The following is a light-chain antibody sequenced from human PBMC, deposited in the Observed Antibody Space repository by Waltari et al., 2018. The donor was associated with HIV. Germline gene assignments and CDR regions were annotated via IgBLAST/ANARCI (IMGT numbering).Light chain of an antibody. V-gene: IGLV1-40*01. CDR1: SSTIGANFD. Sequence: QSVLTQAPSVSGAPGQRVTISCTGSSSTIGANFDVHWYQLLPGSAPKLLIFANSNRPSGFPARFSGSKSGTSASLAITGLHPEDEAEYYCQSFDSSLNAYVFGTGTTVIVL. J-gene: IGLJ1*01. CDR3: QSFDSSLNAYV. CDR2: ANS.